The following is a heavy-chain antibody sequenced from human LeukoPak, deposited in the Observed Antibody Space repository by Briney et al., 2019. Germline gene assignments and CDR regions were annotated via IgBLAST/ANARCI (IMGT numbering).Heavy chain of an antibody. D-gene: IGHD6-6*01. CDR3: ARHRRKYTREYHFDS. CDR2: ISETGST. J-gene: IGHJ4*02. Sequence: PSETLSLTCTVSGGSISGYYRGWMRQRPGRGLQWIGFISETGSTDYNPPLERRITRSVDNSKNQVSLRVRYATAADTAIYYCARHRRKYTREYHFDSWGQGILVSVSS. V-gene: IGHV4-59*08. CDR1: GGSISGYY.